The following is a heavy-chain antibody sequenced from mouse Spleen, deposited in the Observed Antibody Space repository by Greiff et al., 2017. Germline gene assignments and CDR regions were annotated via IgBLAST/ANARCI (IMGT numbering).Heavy chain of an antibody. CDR3: ARNYYDGSFDY. CDR1: GFTFSDYG. CDR2: ISSGSSTI. V-gene: IGHV5-17*01. J-gene: IGHJ2*01. Sequence: EVKVEESGGGLVKPGGSLKLSCAASGFTFSDYGMHWVRQAPEKGLEWVAYISSGSSTIYYADTVKGRFTISRDNAKNTLFLQMTSLRSEDTAMYYCARNYYDGSFDYWGQGTTLTVSS. D-gene: IGHD1-1*01.